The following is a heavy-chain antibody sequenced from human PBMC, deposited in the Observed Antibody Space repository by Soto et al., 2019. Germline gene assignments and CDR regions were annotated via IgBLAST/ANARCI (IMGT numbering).Heavy chain of an antibody. Sequence: ASVKFSFKASGYTFTSYYMHWVRQAPGQGLDCIGIINPSGGSTSYAQKFQGRVTMTTDTSTSTVYMELSSLRSEDTAVYYCARYKYSSGSLRLPDAFDIWGQGTMVTVSS. CDR2: INPSGGST. CDR1: GYTFTSYY. J-gene: IGHJ3*02. V-gene: IGHV1-46*01. CDR3: ARYKYSSGSLRLPDAFDI. D-gene: IGHD3-22*01.